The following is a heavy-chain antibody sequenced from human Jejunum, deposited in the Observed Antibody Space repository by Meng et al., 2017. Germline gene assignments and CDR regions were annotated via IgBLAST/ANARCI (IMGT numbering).Heavy chain of an antibody. D-gene: IGHD5-24*01. CDR2: ILYDGTTT. CDR3: AKSRDGYFHGLS. J-gene: IGHJ5*02. V-gene: IGHV3-33*08. CDR1: GFTFENYE. Sequence: GGSLRLSCAASGFTFENYEMIWVRQAPGKGLEWVAVILYDGTTTRYADSAKGRFTISRDISKNTLYLQMNTLRDEDTAIYYCAKSRDGYFHGLSWGQGTLVTVSS.